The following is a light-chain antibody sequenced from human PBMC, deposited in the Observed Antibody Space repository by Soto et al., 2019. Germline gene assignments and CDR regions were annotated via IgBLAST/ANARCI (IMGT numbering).Light chain of an antibody. CDR2: KAS. Sequence: DLQMTQSPSTLSASVGDRVTITCRASQRISSWLAWHQQRPGKAPKVLIYKASTLESGVPSRFSGSGSGTEFTLTISSLQPDDVATYYCQQYNTYPLTFGGGTKVEIK. V-gene: IGKV1-5*03. CDR3: QQYNTYPLT. J-gene: IGKJ4*01. CDR1: QRISSW.